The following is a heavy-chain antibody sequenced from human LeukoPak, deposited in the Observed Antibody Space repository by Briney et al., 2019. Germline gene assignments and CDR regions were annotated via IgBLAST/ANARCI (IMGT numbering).Heavy chain of an antibody. Sequence: PSETLSLTCTVSGYSISSGYYWGRIRQPPGKGLEWIGSIYYSGSTYYNPSLKSRVTISVDTSKNQFSLKLSSVTAADTAVYYCARARIIRVVVPAATARRGWFDPWGQGTLVTVSS. CDR1: GYSISSGYY. V-gene: IGHV4-38-2*02. J-gene: IGHJ5*02. D-gene: IGHD2-2*01. CDR3: ARARIIRVVVPAATARRGWFDP. CDR2: IYYSGST.